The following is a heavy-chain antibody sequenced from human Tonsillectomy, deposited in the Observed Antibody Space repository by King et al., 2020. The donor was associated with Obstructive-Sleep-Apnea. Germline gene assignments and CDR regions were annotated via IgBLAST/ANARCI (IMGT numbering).Heavy chain of an antibody. CDR1: GFTFSNFA. J-gene: IGHJ4*02. CDR3: AKDHGYSGAQYYFDY. V-gene: IGHV3-30*18. D-gene: IGHD6-25*01. Sequence: VQLVESGGGVVQPGGSLRLSCAASGFTFSNFAMHWVRQAPGKGLEWVAVISHDGNSKYYADSVGGRFTLSRDRSKNTLFLQMNSLRAEDTAVYYCAKDHGYSGAQYYFDYWGQGTLVTVSS. CDR2: ISHDGNSK.